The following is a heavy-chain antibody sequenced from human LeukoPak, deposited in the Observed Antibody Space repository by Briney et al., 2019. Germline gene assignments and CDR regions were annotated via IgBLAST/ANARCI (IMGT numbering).Heavy chain of an antibody. D-gene: IGHD3-22*01. V-gene: IGHV1-2*02. Sequence: ASVKVSCKASGYVFTGYYIHWVRQAPGQGLEWMGFINLNSGTKYAQKFQGRVTMTRDTSSSTAYMELSRLRSDDTAVYYCARERESSSYSSLDPWGQGTLVTVSS. CDR2: INLNSGT. CDR3: ARERESSSYSSLDP. CDR1: GYVFTGYY. J-gene: IGHJ5*02.